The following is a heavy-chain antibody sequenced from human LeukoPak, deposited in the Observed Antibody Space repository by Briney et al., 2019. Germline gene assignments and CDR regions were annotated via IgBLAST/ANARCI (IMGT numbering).Heavy chain of an antibody. CDR3: AKAWTFYYDSIWGVY. Sequence: QPGGSLRLSCAASGFTFSSYSMNWVRQAPGEGLEWVSAISGSGGSTYYADSVKGRFTISRDNSKNTLYLQMNSLRAEDTAVYYCAKAWTFYYDSIWGVYWGQGTLVTASS. CDR2: ISGSGGST. CDR1: GFTFSSYS. V-gene: IGHV3-23*01. J-gene: IGHJ4*02. D-gene: IGHD3-22*01.